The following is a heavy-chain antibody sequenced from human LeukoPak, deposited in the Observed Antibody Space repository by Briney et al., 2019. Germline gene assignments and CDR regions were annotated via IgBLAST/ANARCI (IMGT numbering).Heavy chain of an antibody. CDR3: AGEGAMGANWNYVNYFDY. CDR1: GGSISSYY. V-gene: IGHV4-59*01. J-gene: IGHJ4*02. Sequence: SETLSLTCTVSGGSISSYYWSWIRQPPGKGLEWIGYIYYSGSTNYNPSLKSRVTISVDTSKNQFSLKLSSVTAADTAVYYCAGEGAMGANWNYVNYFDYWGQGTLVTVSS. D-gene: IGHD1-7*01. CDR2: IYYSGST.